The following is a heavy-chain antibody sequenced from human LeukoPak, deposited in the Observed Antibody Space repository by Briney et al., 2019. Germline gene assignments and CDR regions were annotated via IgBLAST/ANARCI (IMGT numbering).Heavy chain of an antibody. CDR3: ARGGLVRGVKRTDY. V-gene: IGHV1-2*06. CDR1: GYTFTGYY. J-gene: IGHJ4*02. D-gene: IGHD3-10*01. Sequence: ASVKVSCKASGYTFTGYYMHWVRQAPGQGLGWMGRINPNSGGTNYAQKFQGRVTMTRDTSISTAYMELSRLRSDDTAEYYCARGGLVRGVKRTDYWGQGTLVTVSS. CDR2: INPNSGGT.